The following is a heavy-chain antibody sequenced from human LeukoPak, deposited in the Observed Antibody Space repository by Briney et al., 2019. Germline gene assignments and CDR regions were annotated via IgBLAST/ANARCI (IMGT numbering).Heavy chain of an antibody. V-gene: IGHV3-30*03. D-gene: IGHD4-17*01. CDR1: GFTFNSFG. CDR2: ISYDGSNK. CDR3: APDHGFHYGAYFDY. J-gene: IGHJ4*02. Sequence: TGRSLRLSCAASGFTFNSFGMHWVRQAPGKGLEWVAVISYDGSNKYSADSVKGRFTISRDNSKNTLYLQMNSLRPEDTAVYYCAPDHGFHYGAYFDYWGQGTLVTVSS.